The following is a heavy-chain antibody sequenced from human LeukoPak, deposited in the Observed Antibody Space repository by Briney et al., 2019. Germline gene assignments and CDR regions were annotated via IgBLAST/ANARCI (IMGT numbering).Heavy chain of an antibody. V-gene: IGHV3-23*01. J-gene: IGHJ6*02. Sequence: GGSLRLSCAASGFTFRSFWMSWVRQAPGKELEWVSAISGSGGSTYYADSVKGRFTISRDNSKNTLYLQMNSLRAEDTAVYYCAKMVVAATGKYYYYYYGMDVWGQGTTVTVSS. CDR3: AKMVVAATGKYYYYYYGMDV. CDR1: GFTFRSFW. D-gene: IGHD2-15*01. CDR2: ISGSGGST.